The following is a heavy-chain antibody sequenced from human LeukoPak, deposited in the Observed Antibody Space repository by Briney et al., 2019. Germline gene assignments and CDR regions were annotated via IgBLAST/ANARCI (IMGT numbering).Heavy chain of an antibody. V-gene: IGHV1-46*01. CDR3: ARDRPMIVVVPSYYYYGMDV. Sequence: ASVKVSCKASGYTFTSYYMHWVRQAPGQGLEWMGIINPSGGSTNYAQKFQGRVTITADKSTSTAYMELSSLRSEDTAVYYCARDRPMIVVVPSYYYYGMDVWGQGTTVTVSS. J-gene: IGHJ6*02. CDR1: GYTFTSYY. D-gene: IGHD3-22*01. CDR2: INPSGGST.